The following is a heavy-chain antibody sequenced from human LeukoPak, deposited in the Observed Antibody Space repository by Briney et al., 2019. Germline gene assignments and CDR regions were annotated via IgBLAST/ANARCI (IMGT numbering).Heavy chain of an antibody. J-gene: IGHJ5*02. V-gene: IGHV4-59*08. D-gene: IGHD3-16*01. CDR1: GGSITTNY. CDR3: ARHELSGLITPETPLDP. CDR2: IYYSGGT. Sequence: SETLSLTCIVSGGSITTNYWSWIRQPPGRGLEWIGYIYYSGGTNYNPSLKSRVKISVDTSKNQFSLKLTSLTATDTAVYYCARHELSGLITPETPLDPWGQGTLVTVSS.